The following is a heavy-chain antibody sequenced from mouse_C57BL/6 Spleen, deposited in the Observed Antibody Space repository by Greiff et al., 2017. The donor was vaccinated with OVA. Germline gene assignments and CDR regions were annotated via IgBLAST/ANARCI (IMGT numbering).Heavy chain of an antibody. CDR1: GYAFTSYW. V-gene: IGHV1-82*01. D-gene: IGHD1-1*01. J-gene: IGHJ2*01. CDR2: IYPGDGGT. Sequence: QVQLQQSGPELVKPGASVKISCKASGYAFTSYWMNWVKQRPGKGLEWIGLIYPGDGGTNYNGKFKGKATLTADKSSSTAYMQLSSLTSEDSAVYYCARWGATVPYFDYWGQGTTLTVSS. CDR3: ARWGATVPYFDY.